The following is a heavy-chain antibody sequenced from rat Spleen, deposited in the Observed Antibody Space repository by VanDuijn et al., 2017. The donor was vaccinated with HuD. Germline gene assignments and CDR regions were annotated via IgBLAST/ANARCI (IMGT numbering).Heavy chain of an antibody. Sequence: EVQLVESGGGLVQPGRSLKLSCVASGFTFNNYWMTWIRQAPGKGLEWVASISPSGGSTYYRDSVKGRFTISRDNAQNTLYLQMNSLRSEDTATYYCANNWELYYWGQGVMVTVSS. J-gene: IGHJ2*01. D-gene: IGHD5-1*01. CDR3: ANNWELYY. V-gene: IGHV5-31*01. CDR2: ISPSGGST. CDR1: GFTFNNYW.